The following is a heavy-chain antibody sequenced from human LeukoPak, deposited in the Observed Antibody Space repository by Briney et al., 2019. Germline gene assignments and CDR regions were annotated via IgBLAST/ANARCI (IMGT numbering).Heavy chain of an antibody. CDR2: ISAYNGNT. Sequence: ASVNVSCKASGYTFTNYGISWVRQAPGQGLEWMGWISAYNGNTNYAQNLQGRVTMTTDTSTSTAYMELRSLRSDDTAVYYCARDIGYTIGCYYFDYWGQGTLVTVSS. V-gene: IGHV1-18*01. CDR3: ARDIGYTIGCYYFDY. D-gene: IGHD6-19*01. J-gene: IGHJ4*02. CDR1: GYTFTNYG.